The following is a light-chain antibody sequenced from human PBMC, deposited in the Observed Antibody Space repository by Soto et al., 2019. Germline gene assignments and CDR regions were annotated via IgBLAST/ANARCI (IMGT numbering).Light chain of an antibody. CDR2: DAS. CDR1: QSISSW. Sequence: DIQMTQSPSTLSASVGDRVTITCRASQSISSWLAWYQQKPGKAPKLLIYDASSLESGVPSRFSGSGSGTEFTLPISSLQPDDVATYYCQQYNSYSPTFGQGTKVEIK. CDR3: QQYNSYSPT. V-gene: IGKV1-5*01. J-gene: IGKJ1*01.